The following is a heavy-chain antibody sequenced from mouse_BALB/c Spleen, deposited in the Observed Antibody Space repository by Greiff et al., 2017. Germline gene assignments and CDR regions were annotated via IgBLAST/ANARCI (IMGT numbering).Heavy chain of an antibody. D-gene: IGHD2-4*01. CDR3: VRHTMITGWFAY. CDR1: GFTFSSYG. Sequence: EVKLMESGGDLVKPGGSLKLSCAASGFTFSSYGMSWVRQTPDKRLEWVATISSGGSYTYYPDSVKGRFTISRDNAKNTLYLQMSSLKSEDTAMYYCVRHTMITGWFAYWGQGTLVTVSA. V-gene: IGHV5-6*01. CDR2: ISSGGSYT. J-gene: IGHJ3*01.